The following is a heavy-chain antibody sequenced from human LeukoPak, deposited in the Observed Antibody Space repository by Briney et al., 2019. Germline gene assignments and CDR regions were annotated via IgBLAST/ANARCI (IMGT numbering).Heavy chain of an antibody. J-gene: IGHJ4*02. D-gene: IGHD3-22*01. CDR2: ISSSSSSYI. CDR1: GFTFSSYS. Sequence: GGSLRLSCAASGFTFSSYSMNWVRQAPGKGLEWVSSISSSSSSYIYYADSVKGRFTISRDNAKNSLYLQMNSLRAEDTAVYYCAVYYDSSGRYFDYWGQGTLVTVSS. V-gene: IGHV3-21*01. CDR3: AVYYDSSGRYFDY.